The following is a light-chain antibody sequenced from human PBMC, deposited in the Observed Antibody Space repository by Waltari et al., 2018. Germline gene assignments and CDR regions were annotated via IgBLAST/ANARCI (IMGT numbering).Light chain of an antibody. CDR2: GAS. J-gene: IGKJ2*01. V-gene: IGKV3-15*01. CDR1: QNVNSD. CDR3: QQYKNWYT. Sequence: EIVVTQSPATLSVSPGARATLSCRASQNVNSDIAWYQQKPGQAPRLLIYGASTRATGGPARFSGSGSGTEFTLTISTVQSDDVAVYHCQQYKNWYTFGQGTKLEIK.